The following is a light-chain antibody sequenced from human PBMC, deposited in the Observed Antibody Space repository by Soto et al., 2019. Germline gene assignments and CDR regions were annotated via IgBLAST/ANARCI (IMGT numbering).Light chain of an antibody. J-gene: IGKJ1*01. CDR1: QSVRSN. Sequence: ELVMTQSPATLSVSPGERVTLSCRASQSVRSNLAWYQQKPGQSPRLLIYGASNRATGIPDRFSGSGSGTDFTLTISRLEPEDFAVYYCQQYGSSGTFGQGTKVDI. CDR2: GAS. V-gene: IGKV3-20*01. CDR3: QQYGSSGT.